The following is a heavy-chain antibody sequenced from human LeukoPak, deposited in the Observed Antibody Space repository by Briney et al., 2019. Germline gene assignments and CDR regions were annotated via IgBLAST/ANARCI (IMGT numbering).Heavy chain of an antibody. CDR3: ARGGITGTTRGPTRLNDAFGI. D-gene: IGHD1-20*01. Sequence: ASVTVSCKASGYTFTGYYMHWVRQAPGQGLEWMGWINPNSGGTNYAQKFQGWVTMTRDTSISTAYMELSRLRSDDTAVYYCARGGITGTTRGPTRLNDAFGIWGQGTMVTVSS. V-gene: IGHV1-2*04. J-gene: IGHJ3*02. CDR2: INPNSGGT. CDR1: GYTFTGYY.